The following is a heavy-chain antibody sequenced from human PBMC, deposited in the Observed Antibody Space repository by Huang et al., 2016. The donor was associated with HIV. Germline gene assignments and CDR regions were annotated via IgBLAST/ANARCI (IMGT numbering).Heavy chain of an antibody. CDR3: ARTEMEYYYGSSGYYPDY. CDR2: ISGTSSNI. CDR1: GFDFSKYS. Sequence: EVQLVESGGALVQPGGSLKLSCVVSGFDFSKYSMNWVRQVPGKGLGLVSYISGTSSNIYYADSVKGRFTIARDNAKNAVFLQMRSLRAEDTALYYCARTEMEYYYGSSGYYPDYWGQGTQVTVSS. J-gene: IGHJ4*02. V-gene: IGHV3-48*01. D-gene: IGHD3-22*01.